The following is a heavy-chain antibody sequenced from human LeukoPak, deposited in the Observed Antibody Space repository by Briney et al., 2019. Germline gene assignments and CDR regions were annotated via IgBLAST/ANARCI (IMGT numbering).Heavy chain of an antibody. CDR3: ARDGVAYCGGDCYSDYGMDV. V-gene: IGHV3-21*01. Sequence: PGGSLRLSCAASGFTFSSYAMNWVRQAPGKGLEWVSFISSSSSYIYYADSVKGRFTISRDNAKNSLYLQMNSLRAEDTAVYYCARDGVAYCGGDCYSDYGMDVWGQGTTVTVSS. D-gene: IGHD2-21*02. CDR1: GFTFSSYA. J-gene: IGHJ6*02. CDR2: ISSSSSYI.